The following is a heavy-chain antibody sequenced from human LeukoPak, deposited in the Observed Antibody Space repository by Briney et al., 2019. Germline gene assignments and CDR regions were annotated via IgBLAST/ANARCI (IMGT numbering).Heavy chain of an antibody. V-gene: IGHV4-61*01. Sequence: PSETLSLTCTVSGGSVSSGSYYWSWIRQPPGKGLEWIGYIYYSGSTNYNPSLKSRVTISVDTSKNQFSLKLSSVTAADTAVYYCARSQEPGMGGMDVWGQGTTVTVSS. CDR3: ARSQEPGMGGMDV. CDR1: GGSVSSGSYY. D-gene: IGHD1-14*01. CDR2: IYYSGST. J-gene: IGHJ6*02.